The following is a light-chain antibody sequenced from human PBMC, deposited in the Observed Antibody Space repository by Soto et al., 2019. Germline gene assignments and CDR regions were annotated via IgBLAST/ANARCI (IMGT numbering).Light chain of an antibody. J-gene: IGKJ5*01. Sequence: EIVMTQSPGTLSVSPGERATVSCRASQSVSSNLAWYQQKPGQAPRLLIYGASTRATGIPARFSGSGSGTEFTLTISSPQSEDFAVYSCQQYNNWPLTFGQGTRLEIE. CDR1: QSVSSN. V-gene: IGKV3-15*01. CDR3: QQYNNWPLT. CDR2: GAS.